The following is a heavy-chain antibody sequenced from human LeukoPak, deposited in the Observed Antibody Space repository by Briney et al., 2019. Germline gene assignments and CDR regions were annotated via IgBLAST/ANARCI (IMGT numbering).Heavy chain of an antibody. CDR1: GFTFSSFG. V-gene: IGHV3-33*06. D-gene: IGHD5-12*01. J-gene: IGHJ4*02. Sequence: GGSVRLSCAASGFTFSSFGMHWVRQAPGKGLQWVAVIWYDGSNKYYADSVKGRFTISRDNSKNTLYLQMNSLRAEDTAVYYCAKEVLYSGYEPPDYWGQGTLVTVSS. CDR2: IWYDGSNK. CDR3: AKEVLYSGYEPPDY.